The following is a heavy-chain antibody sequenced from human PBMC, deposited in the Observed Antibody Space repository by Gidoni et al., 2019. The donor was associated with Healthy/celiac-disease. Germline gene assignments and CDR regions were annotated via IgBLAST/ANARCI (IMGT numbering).Heavy chain of an antibody. V-gene: IGHV3-21*01. J-gene: IGHJ4*02. CDR1: GFTFSSYS. D-gene: IGHD6-13*01. Sequence: EVQLVESGGGLVKPGGSLKLSCAASGFTFSSYSMNWVRQAPGNGLECVSSISSSSSYIYYADSVKGRFTISRDNAKNSLYLQMNSLRAEDTAVYYCARDSKSAAGLFDYWGQGTLVTVSS. CDR2: ISSSSSYI. CDR3: ARDSKSAAGLFDY.